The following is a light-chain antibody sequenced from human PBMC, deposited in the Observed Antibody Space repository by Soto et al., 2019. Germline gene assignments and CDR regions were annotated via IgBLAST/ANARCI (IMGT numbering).Light chain of an antibody. J-gene: IGKJ2*01. CDR1: QSVSSN. CDR3: QQYNNWPFT. V-gene: IGKV3-15*01. Sequence: EIVMTQSPATLSVSPGERATLSCRASQSVSSNLAWYQQKPGQAPRLLIYGASTRANGIPARFSGSGSGTEITLTISSLQSEDFAVYYCQQYNNWPFTFGQGTKLEIK. CDR2: GAS.